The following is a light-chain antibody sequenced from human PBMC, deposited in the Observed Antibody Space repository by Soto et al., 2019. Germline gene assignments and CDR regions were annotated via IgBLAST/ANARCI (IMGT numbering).Light chain of an antibody. V-gene: IGKV3-15*01. J-gene: IGKJ4*01. CDR1: QSVNSN. Sequence: EIVMTQSPVTLSVSPGERATLSCRASQSVNSNLAWYQQKPGQASRLLIYAASTGATGIPARFSGSGSGTDFTLTISRLEPEDFAVYYCQQFSSYPLTFGGGTKVDIK. CDR2: AAS. CDR3: QQFSSYPLT.